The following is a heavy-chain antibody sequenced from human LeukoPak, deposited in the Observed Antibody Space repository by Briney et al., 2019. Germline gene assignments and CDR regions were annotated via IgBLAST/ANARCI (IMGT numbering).Heavy chain of an antibody. CDR2: ISSSSSYI. Sequence: PGGSLRLSCAASGFTFSSYSMNWVRQAPGKGLEWVSSISSSSSYIYYADSVKGRFTISRDNAKNSLYLQMNSLRAEDTAVYYCARTVYYDSSGYQIPFDYWGQGTLVTVSS. CDR3: ARTVYYDSSGYQIPFDY. V-gene: IGHV3-21*01. J-gene: IGHJ4*02. CDR1: GFTFSSYS. D-gene: IGHD3-22*01.